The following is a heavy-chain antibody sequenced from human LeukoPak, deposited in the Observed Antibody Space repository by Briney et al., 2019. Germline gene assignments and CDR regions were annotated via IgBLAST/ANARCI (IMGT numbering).Heavy chain of an antibody. CDR2: IYPGDSDT. D-gene: IGHD6-19*01. CDR3: ARITTSGWYADY. V-gene: IGHV5-51*01. CDR1: GYNFANYW. J-gene: IGHJ4*02. Sequence: GESLKISCKGSGYNFANYWIGWVRQMPGKGLEWMGIIYPGDSDTRYSPSFQGQVTISADRSISTAYLQWSSLKASDSAIYYCARITTSGWYADYWGQGTLFTVS.